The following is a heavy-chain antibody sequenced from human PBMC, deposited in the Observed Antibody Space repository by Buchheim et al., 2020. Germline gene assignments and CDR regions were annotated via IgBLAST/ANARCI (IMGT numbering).Heavy chain of an antibody. CDR1: GFTFSDYW. V-gene: IGHV3-74*01. CDR2: INSDGSST. J-gene: IGHJ2*01. CDR3: GRSRGRYARYFDL. D-gene: IGHD1-26*01. Sequence: EVQLVEFGGGLVQPGGSLRLSCAASGFTFSDYWMHWVRQAPGKGLVWVSRINSDGSSTSYADSVKGRFTISRDNAKNTLYLQMNSRRADDTAVYYCGRSRGRYARYFDLWGRGTL.